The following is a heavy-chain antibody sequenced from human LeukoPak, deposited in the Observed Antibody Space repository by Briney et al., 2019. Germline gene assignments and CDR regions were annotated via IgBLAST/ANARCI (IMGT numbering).Heavy chain of an antibody. CDR2: IYTSGST. D-gene: IGHD3-3*01. Sequence: SETLSLTCTVYGGSISSYYWSWIRQPAGKGLEWIGRIYTSGSTNYNPSLKSRVTMSVDTSKNQFSLKLSSVTAADTAVYYCARDYDFWSGYYTFDYWGQGTLVTVSS. V-gene: IGHV4-4*07. CDR1: GGSISSYY. CDR3: ARDYDFWSGYYTFDY. J-gene: IGHJ4*02.